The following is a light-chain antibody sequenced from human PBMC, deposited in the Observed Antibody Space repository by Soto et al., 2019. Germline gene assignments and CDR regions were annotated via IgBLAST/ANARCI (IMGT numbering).Light chain of an antibody. CDR3: QQYGSSPPGT. CDR1: QSVGNNY. Sequence: EIVLTQSPGTLSLSPGERATLSCRASQSVGNNYLAWYQQKPGQAPRLLIYGASSRATGIPAIFSGSGSGTDFTLTISRLEPEDFAVYYCQQYGSSPPGTFGQGTKVELK. J-gene: IGKJ1*01. CDR2: GAS. V-gene: IGKV3-20*01.